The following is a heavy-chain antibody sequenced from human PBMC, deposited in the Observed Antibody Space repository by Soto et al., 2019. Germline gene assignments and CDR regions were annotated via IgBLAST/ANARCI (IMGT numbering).Heavy chain of an antibody. Sequence: GGSLRLSCAASGFTFSSYGMHWVRQAPGKGLEWVAVIWYDGSNKYYADSVKGRFTISRDNSKNTLYLQMNSLRAEDTAVYYCARGTVTDAFDICGQGTMVTVSS. D-gene: IGHD4-4*01. V-gene: IGHV3-33*01. J-gene: IGHJ3*02. CDR2: IWYDGSNK. CDR3: ARGTVTDAFDI. CDR1: GFTFSSYG.